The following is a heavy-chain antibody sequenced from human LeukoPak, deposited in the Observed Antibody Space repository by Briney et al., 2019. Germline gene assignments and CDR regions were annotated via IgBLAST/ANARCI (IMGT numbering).Heavy chain of an antibody. CDR3: ARAFFGYQVGHYFDY. D-gene: IGHD3-22*01. V-gene: IGHV3-30-3*01. CDR1: GFTFSSYA. Sequence: GGSLRLSCAASGFTFSSYAMHWVRQAPGKGLEWMAVFSYDAINKYYADSVKGRFTISRDNSKNTLYLQLSSLRPEDTAVYYCARAFFGYQVGHYFDYWGQGTLVTVSS. CDR2: FSYDAINK. J-gene: IGHJ4*02.